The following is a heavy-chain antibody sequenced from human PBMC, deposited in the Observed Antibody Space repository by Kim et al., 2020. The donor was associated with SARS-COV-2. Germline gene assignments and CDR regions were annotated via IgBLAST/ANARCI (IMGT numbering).Heavy chain of an antibody. V-gene: IGHV3-9*01. CDR2: ISWNSGSI. J-gene: IGHJ4*02. CDR3: AKIAAAGKTWDY. Sequence: GGSLRLSCAASGFTFDDYAMHWVRQAPGKGLEWVSGISWNSGSIGYADSVKGRFTISRDNAKNSLYLQMNSLRAEDTALYYCAKIAAAGKTWDYWGQGTLVTVSS. CDR1: GFTFDDYA. D-gene: IGHD6-13*01.